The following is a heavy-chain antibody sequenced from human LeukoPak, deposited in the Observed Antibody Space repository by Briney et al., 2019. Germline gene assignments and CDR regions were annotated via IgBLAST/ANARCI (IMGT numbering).Heavy chain of an antibody. Sequence: GGSLRLSCAASGATLSPYGMHWVRQAPGKGLEWVAVISYEGGTQHYADSVKGRFIISRDNPRNTLYLQMNILRTEDTAVYYCAKEGTPQVSTWYDLWGQGTQVIVSS. CDR3: AKEGTPQVSTWYDL. CDR2: ISYEGGTQ. J-gene: IGHJ5*02. CDR1: GATLSPYG. V-gene: IGHV3-30*18. D-gene: IGHD3-10*01.